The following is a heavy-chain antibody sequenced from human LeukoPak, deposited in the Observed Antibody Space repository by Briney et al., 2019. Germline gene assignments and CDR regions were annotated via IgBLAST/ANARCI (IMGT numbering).Heavy chain of an antibody. J-gene: IGHJ4*02. CDR2: ISGSGGST. CDR3: AKPPYYYDSSGYYLDY. D-gene: IGHD3-22*01. CDR1: GFTFSSYA. Sequence: PGGSLRLSCAASGFTFSSYAMSWVRQAPGKGLEWVSAISGSGGSTYYADSVKGRFTISRDNSKNTLYLQMNSLRAEDTAVYYCAKPPYYYDSSGYYLDYWGQGTLVTVSS. V-gene: IGHV3-23*01.